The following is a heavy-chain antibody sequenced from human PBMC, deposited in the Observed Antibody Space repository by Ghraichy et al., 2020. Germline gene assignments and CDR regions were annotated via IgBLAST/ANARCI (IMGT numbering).Heavy chain of an antibody. CDR3: AKAFLATTFSYYGVDV. V-gene: IGHV3-9*01. CDR2: ISWNSATI. J-gene: IGHJ6*02. Sequence: GGSLRLSCAASGFTFDDYGMYWVRQPPGKGLEWVSGISWNSATIDYADSVKGRFTISRDNAKNSLYLQMNSLRAEDTALYYCAKAFLATTFSYYGVDVWGQGTTVSVSS. D-gene: IGHD2/OR15-2a*01. CDR1: GFTFDDYG.